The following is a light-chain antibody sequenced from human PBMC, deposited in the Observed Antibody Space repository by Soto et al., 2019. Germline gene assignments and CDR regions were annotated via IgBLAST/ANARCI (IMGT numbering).Light chain of an antibody. V-gene: IGLV1-40*01. J-gene: IGLJ1*01. CDR3: ISYTITNPLYV. CDR2: GDN. CDR1: SSNIGAEYD. Sequence: QSVLTQPPSVSGAPGQRVAISCTGSSSNIGAEYDVHWYQQLPGTAPKRLIYGDNNRPSGVPDRFSGSKSGTSASLAITGLQPEDEADYYCISYTITNPLYVFGTGTKVTVL.